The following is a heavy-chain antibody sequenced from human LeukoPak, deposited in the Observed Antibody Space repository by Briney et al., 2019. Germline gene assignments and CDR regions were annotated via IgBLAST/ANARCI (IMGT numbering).Heavy chain of an antibody. CDR1: GYTLTGYY. CDR3: ARGPTDCSSTSCQNRIYYYYMDV. Sequence: GASVKVSCKASGYTLTGYYMHWVRQAPGQGLEWMGWINPNSGGTNYAQKFQGRVTMTRDTSISTAYMELSRLRSDDTAVYYCARGPTDCSSTSCQNRIYYYYMDVWGKGTTVTVSS. J-gene: IGHJ6*03. D-gene: IGHD2-2*01. CDR2: INPNSGGT. V-gene: IGHV1-2*02.